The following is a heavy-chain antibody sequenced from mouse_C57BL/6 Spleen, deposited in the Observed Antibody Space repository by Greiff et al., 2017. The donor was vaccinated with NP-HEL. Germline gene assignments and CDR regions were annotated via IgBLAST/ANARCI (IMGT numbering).Heavy chain of an antibody. CDR2: IHPNSGST. CDR3: ARGGYYVDAMDY. CDR1: GYTFTSYW. D-gene: IGHD2-3*01. V-gene: IGHV1-64*01. Sequence: VQGVESGAELVKPGASVKLSCKASGYTFTSYWMHWVKQRPGQGLEWIGMIHPNSGSTNYNEKFKSKATLTVDKSSSTAYMQLSSLTSEDSAVYYCARGGYYVDAMDYWGQGTSVTVSS. J-gene: IGHJ4*01.